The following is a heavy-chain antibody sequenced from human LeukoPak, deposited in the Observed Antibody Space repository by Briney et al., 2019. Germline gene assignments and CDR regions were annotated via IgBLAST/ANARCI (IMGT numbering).Heavy chain of an antibody. CDR3: AKSMVYEDYYYYMDV. Sequence: PGGSLRLSCAASGFTFSSYGMHWVCQAPGKGLEWVAVISYDGSNKYYADSVKGRFTISRDNSKNTLYLQMNSLRAEDTAVYYCAKSMVYEDYYYYMDVWGKGTTVTVSS. CDR1: GFTFSSYG. V-gene: IGHV3-30*18. D-gene: IGHD2-8*01. J-gene: IGHJ6*03. CDR2: ISYDGSNK.